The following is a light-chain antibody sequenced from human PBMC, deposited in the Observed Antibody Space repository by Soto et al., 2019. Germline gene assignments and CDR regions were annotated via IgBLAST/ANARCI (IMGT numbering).Light chain of an antibody. CDR1: QGISTY. Sequence: DIQMTQSPSSLSASVGDRVTITCRASQGISTYLAWYQQKPGKVPKLLIYAASTFQSGVPSRFSGSGSGTDFTLTIISLQPEDVSTYYCQKYNSAPPCTFGPGTKVDIK. J-gene: IGKJ3*01. V-gene: IGKV1-27*01. CDR2: AAS. CDR3: QKYNSAPPCT.